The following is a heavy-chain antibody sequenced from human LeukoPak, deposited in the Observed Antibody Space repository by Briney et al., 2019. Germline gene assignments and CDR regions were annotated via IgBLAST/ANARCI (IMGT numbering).Heavy chain of an antibody. D-gene: IGHD6-13*01. CDR3: ARDGKQLVLDY. CDR1: GYTFTGYY. Sequence: ASVKVSCKASGYTFTGYYMHWVRQAPGQGLEWMGIINPSGGSTSYAQKFQGRVTMTRDTSTSTVYMELSSLRSEDTAVYYCARDGKQLVLDYWGQGTLVTVSS. V-gene: IGHV1-46*01. CDR2: INPSGGST. J-gene: IGHJ4*02.